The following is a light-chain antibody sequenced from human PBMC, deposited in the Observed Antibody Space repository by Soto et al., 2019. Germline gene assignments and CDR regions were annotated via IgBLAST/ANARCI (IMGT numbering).Light chain of an antibody. CDR1: NIGSKS. J-gene: IGLJ2*01. CDR3: QVWDSSSDHPV. Sequence: SYEVTQPPSVSVAPGKTARITCGGNNIGSKSVHWYQQKPGQAPVLVIYYDSDRPSGIPERFSGSNSGNTATLTISRVEAGDEADYYCQVWDSSSDHPVFGGGTKLTVL. V-gene: IGLV3-21*04. CDR2: YDS.